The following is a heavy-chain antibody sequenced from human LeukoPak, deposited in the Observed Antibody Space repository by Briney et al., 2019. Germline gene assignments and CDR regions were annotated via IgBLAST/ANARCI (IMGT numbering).Heavy chain of an antibody. V-gene: IGHV3-23*01. CDR1: GGSISSSNS. CDR2: INSGGST. CDR3: AKDWPSEWQQLPDYDAFDI. Sequence: ETLSLTCTVSGGSISSSNSYWGWIRQPPGKGLEWVSAINSGGSTYYGDSLKGRFTISRDNSKNTLYLQMNSLRADDTPVYYCAKDWPSEWQQLPDYDAFDIWGQGTMVTVSS. J-gene: IGHJ3*02. D-gene: IGHD6-13*01.